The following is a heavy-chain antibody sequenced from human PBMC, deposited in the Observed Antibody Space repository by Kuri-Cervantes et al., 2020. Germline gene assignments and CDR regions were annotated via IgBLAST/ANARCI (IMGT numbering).Heavy chain of an antibody. CDR3: ARDKPYHYDSGEYYYYCMDV. D-gene: IGHD3-3*01. CDR2: ISAYNGNT. Sequence: ASVKVSCKASGYTFTSYGISWVRQAPGQGLEWMGWISAYNGNTNYAQKLQGRVTMTTDTSTSTAYMELRSLRSEDTAVYYCARDKPYHYDSGEYYYYCMDVWGKGTTVTVSS. J-gene: IGHJ6*03. CDR1: GYTFTSYG. V-gene: IGHV1-18*01.